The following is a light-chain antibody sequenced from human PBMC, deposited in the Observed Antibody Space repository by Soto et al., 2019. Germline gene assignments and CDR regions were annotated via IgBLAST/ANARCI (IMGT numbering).Light chain of an antibody. Sequence: QSALTQPASVSGSPGQSITISCTGTSSDVGGYNHAAWYQQYPAKAPKLIIFEVSDRPSGVSNRFSGSKSGNTASLSISGLQPEDEADYYCSSYKSGATLVFGGGTKLTVL. CDR3: SSYKSGATLV. V-gene: IGLV2-14*01. CDR2: EVS. J-gene: IGLJ2*01. CDR1: SSDVGGYNH.